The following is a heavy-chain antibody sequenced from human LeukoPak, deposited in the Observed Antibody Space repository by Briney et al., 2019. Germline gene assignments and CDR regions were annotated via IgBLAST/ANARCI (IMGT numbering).Heavy chain of an antibody. CDR1: EFSFSSYG. V-gene: IGHV3-33*05. D-gene: IGHD3-16*01. J-gene: IGHJ5*02. CDR2: ISYDGSNK. CDR3: ARTRTLPIAGGFDT. Sequence: GGSLRLSCAASEFSFSSYGMHWVRQAPGKGLEWVAVISYDGSNKYYADSVKGRFTISRDNSKNTLYLQMNSLRAEDTAVYYCARTRTLPIAGGFDTWGQGSLVTVSS.